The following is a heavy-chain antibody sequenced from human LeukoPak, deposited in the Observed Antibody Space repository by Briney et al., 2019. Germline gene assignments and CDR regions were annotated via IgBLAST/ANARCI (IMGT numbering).Heavy chain of an antibody. V-gene: IGHV4-34*01. CDR2: INHSGST. CDR3: ARGDYRLRIYYYYGMDV. Sequence: SETLSLTCAVYGGSFSGYYWSWIRQPPGKGLEWIGEINHSGSTNYNPSLKSRVTISVDTSKNQFSLKPSSVTAADTAVYYCARGDYRLRIYYYYGMDVWGQGTTVTVSS. CDR1: GGSFSGYY. J-gene: IGHJ6*02. D-gene: IGHD4-11*01.